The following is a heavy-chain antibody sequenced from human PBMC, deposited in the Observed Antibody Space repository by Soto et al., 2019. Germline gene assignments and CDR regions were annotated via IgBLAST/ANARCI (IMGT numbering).Heavy chain of an antibody. V-gene: IGHV4-59*01. CDR3: ARLLFGLGGWFDP. CDR2: IYYSGST. J-gene: IGHJ5*02. D-gene: IGHD3-10*02. CDR1: GGSISSYY. Sequence: QVQLQESGPGLVKPSETLSLTCTVSGGSISSYYWSWIRQPPGKGLEWIGYIYYSGSTNYNPSLKSRVTISVDTSKSQFSLKLSSVTAADTAVYYCARLLFGLGGWFDPWGQGTLVTVSS.